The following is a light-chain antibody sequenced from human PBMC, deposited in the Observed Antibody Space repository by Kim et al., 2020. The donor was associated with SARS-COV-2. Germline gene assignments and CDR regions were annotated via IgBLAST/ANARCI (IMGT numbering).Light chain of an antibody. Sequence: ALGQTVRIKCQGDSRRHYYATWYQQKPGQAPVIIFYAKNRRPSGIPDRFSGSSSGNTASLAITGAQAEDEADYYCNSRDSSGNRWVFGGGTQLTVL. CDR1: SRRHYY. J-gene: IGLJ3*02. CDR2: AKN. CDR3: NSRDSSGNRWV. V-gene: IGLV3-19*01.